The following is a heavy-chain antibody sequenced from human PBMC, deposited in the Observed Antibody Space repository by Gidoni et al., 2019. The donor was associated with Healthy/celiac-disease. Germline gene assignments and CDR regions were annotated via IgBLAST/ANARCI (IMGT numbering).Heavy chain of an antibody. Sequence: EVQLVQSVAEVKKPGESLRISCKGSGYSFTSYWISWVRQMPGKGLEWMGRIDPSDSYTNYSPSFQGHVTISADKSISTAYLQWSSLKASDTAMYYCATSPQGPAPRNNWFDPWGQGTLVTVSS. CDR1: GYSFTSYW. V-gene: IGHV5-10-1*03. CDR2: IDPSDSYT. J-gene: IGHJ5*02. CDR3: ATSPQGPAPRNNWFDP.